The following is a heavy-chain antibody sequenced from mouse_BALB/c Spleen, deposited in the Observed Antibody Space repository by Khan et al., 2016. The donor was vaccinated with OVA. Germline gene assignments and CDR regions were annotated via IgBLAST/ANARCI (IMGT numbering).Heavy chain of an antibody. J-gene: IGHJ4*01. Sequence: VELVESGPGLVAPSQSLSITCTVSGFSLTTYGVSWVRQPPGKGLEWLGVIWGDESTNYHSALISRLSVSKDNSKSQVSLKLKSLQTDDTATYYCARFYYGRINYYAVDHWGQGTSVTVSS. D-gene: IGHD1-1*01. CDR2: IWGDEST. CDR1: GFSLTTYG. V-gene: IGHV2-3*01. CDR3: ARFYYGRINYYAVDH.